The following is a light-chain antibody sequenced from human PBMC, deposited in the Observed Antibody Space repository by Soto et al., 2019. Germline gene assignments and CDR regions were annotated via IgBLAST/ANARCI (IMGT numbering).Light chain of an antibody. CDR3: QQYNAWPPHT. J-gene: IGKJ2*01. CDR1: QSVNNR. V-gene: IGKV3D-15*01. CDR2: SAT. Sequence: VMTQFPATLSASPGERVALSCRPSQSVNNRLAWYQQRPGQAPRLLIYSATLRAAGVPDRFTGRGSGTEFTLIISSLQSEDYGVYYCQQYNAWPPHTFGQGNRVE.